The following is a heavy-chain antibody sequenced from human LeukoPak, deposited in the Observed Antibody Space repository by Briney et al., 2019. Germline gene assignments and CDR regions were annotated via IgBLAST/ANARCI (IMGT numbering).Heavy chain of an antibody. D-gene: IGHD3-3*01. Sequence: PSETLSLTCTVSGGSISSSSYYWGWIRQPPGKGLEWIGSIYYSGSTYYNPSLKSRVTISVDTSKNQFSLKLSSVTAADTAVYYCAIFSFYYYGTDVWGQGTTVTVSS. CDR1: GGSISSSSYY. CDR3: AIFSFYYYGTDV. J-gene: IGHJ6*02. V-gene: IGHV4-39*01. CDR2: IYYSGST.